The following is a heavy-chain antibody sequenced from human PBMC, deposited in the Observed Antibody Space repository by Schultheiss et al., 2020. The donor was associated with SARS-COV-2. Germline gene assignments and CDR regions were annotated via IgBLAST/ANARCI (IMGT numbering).Heavy chain of an antibody. V-gene: IGHV4-59*12. CDR1: GGSISSYY. CDR3: ARDKMYGDYYYGMDV. J-gene: IGHJ6*02. D-gene: IGHD2-8*01. Sequence: SETLSLTCTVSGGSISSYYWSWIRQPPGKGLEWIGYIYDSGSVSYNPSLKSRLTMSVDTSKNQFSLKLSSVTAADTAVYYCARDKMYGDYYYGMDVWGQGTTVTVSS. CDR2: IYDSGSV.